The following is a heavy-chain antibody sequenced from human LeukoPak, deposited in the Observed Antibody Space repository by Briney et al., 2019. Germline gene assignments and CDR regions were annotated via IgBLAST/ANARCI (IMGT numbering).Heavy chain of an antibody. Sequence: SDTLSLTCTVSGGSISSGGYYWSWIRQHPGKGLEWIGYIYYSGSTYYNPSLKSRVTISVDTSKNQFSLKLSSVTAADTAVYYCARVNAKERPFDYWGQGTLVTVSS. CDR1: GGSISSGGYY. CDR2: IYYSGST. D-gene: IGHD1-1*01. V-gene: IGHV4-31*03. J-gene: IGHJ4*02. CDR3: ARVNAKERPFDY.